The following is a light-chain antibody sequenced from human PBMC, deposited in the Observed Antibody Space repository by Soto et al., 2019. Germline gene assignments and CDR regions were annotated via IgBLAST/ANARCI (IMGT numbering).Light chain of an antibody. J-gene: IGKJ4*01. CDR2: AAS. Sequence: DIQMTQSPSSLSASVGDRVTITCRASQSISSYLNWYQQKPGKAPKLLIYAASSLQSGVPSRFSGSSFRTDFTLTISSLKTEDFATYYCQHSYSTPVTFGGGTKVEIK. CDR1: QSISSY. V-gene: IGKV1-39*01. CDR3: QHSYSTPVT.